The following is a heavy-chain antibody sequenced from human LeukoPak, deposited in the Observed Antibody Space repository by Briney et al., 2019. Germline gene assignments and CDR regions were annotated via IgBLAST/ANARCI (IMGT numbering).Heavy chain of an antibody. CDR3: ARTQDSSGFGFDY. J-gene: IGHJ4*02. Sequence: YPSGTLSLTCAVSGGSISSSNWWSWVRQPPGKGLEWIGEIYHSGSTNYNPSLKSRVTISVDKSKNQFSLKLSSVTAADTAVYYCARTQDSSGFGFDYWGQGTLVTVSS. CDR1: GGSISSSNW. CDR2: IYHSGST. V-gene: IGHV4-4*02. D-gene: IGHD3-22*01.